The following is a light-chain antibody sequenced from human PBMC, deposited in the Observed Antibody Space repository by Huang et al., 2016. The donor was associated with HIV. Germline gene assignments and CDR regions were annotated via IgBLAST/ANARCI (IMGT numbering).Light chain of an antibody. CDR2: AAS. CDR1: PSFSSS. V-gene: IGKV1-39*01. Sequence: DIQMTQSPSSLSASVGDRVTISCRSSPSFSSSLNWYQQRPGKAPKLLIYAASSLQSGVPSRFSGSGSGTDFSLTSNSLQPEDFATYYCQQSDSTPYTFGQGTKLEIK. CDR3: QQSDSTPYT. J-gene: IGKJ2*01.